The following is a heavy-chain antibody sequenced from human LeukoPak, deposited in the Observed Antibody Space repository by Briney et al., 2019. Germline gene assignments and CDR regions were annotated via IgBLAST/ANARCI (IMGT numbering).Heavy chain of an antibody. CDR1: GGSISSYY. CDR3: ARATTVTAYYFDQ. D-gene: IGHD4-17*01. CDR2: INYSGST. Sequence: PSETLSHTCTVSGGSISSYYWSWIRQPPGKGPEWIGYINYSGSTNYNPSLKSRVTISVDTSKNQFSLKLSSVTAADTAVYYCARATTVTAYYFDQWGQGTLVTVSS. J-gene: IGHJ4*02. V-gene: IGHV4-59*08.